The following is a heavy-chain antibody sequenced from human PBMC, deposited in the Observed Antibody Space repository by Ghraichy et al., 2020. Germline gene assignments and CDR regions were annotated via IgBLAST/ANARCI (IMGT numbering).Heavy chain of an antibody. D-gene: IGHD3-10*01. CDR2: ISHTGST. V-gene: IGHV4-38-2*02. CDR3: ARSGIGGYYGMDV. J-gene: IGHJ6*02. CDR1: GYSISSAYY. Sequence: SQTLSLTCTVSGYSISSAYYWGWVRQPPGKGLEWIGHISHTGSTYYNPSLKTRVTISVDTSKNQFSLKLSSVTAADTSVYYCARSGIGGYYGMDVWGQGTTVTGSS.